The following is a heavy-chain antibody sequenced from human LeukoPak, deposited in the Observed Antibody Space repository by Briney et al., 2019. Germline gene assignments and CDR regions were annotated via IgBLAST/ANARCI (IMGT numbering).Heavy chain of an antibody. Sequence: SETLSLTCAVSGGSISSGGYSWSWIRQPPGKGLEWIGYIRYSGSTKYNPSLKSRVTISVDTSKNQFSLKLRSVTAADTAVYYCARDQRTVGYYGMDVWGRGTTVTVSS. J-gene: IGHJ6*02. CDR3: ARDQRTVGYYGMDV. CDR1: GGSISSGGYS. CDR2: IRYSGST. V-gene: IGHV4-61*08. D-gene: IGHD1-26*01.